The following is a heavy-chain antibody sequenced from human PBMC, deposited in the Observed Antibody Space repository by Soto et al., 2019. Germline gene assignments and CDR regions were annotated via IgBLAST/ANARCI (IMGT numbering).Heavy chain of an antibody. J-gene: IGHJ6*02. D-gene: IGHD3-10*01. CDR2: ISYDGSNK. CDR3: AKVPLLWFGELSPGGYGMDV. CDR1: GFTFSSYG. V-gene: IGHV3-30*18. Sequence: QPGGSLRLSCAASGFTFSSYGMHWVRQAPGKGLEWVAVISYDGSNKYYADSVKGRFTISRDNSKNTLYLQMNSLRAEDTAVYYCAKVPLLWFGELSPGGYGMDVWGQGTTVTVSS.